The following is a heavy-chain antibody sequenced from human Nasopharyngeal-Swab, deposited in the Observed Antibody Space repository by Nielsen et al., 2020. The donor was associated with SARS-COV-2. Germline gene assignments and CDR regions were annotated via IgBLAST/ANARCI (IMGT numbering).Heavy chain of an antibody. J-gene: IGHJ4*02. V-gene: IGHV1-3*01. D-gene: IGHD6-19*01. Sequence: ASVKVSCKASGYTFTGDYMHWVRQAPGQRLEWMGWINAGNGNTKYSQKFQGRVTITRDTSASTAYMELSSLRSEDTAVYYCARDGGAVAGPDYWGQGTLVTVSS. CDR2: INAGNGNT. CDR3: ARDGGAVAGPDY. CDR1: GYTFTGDY.